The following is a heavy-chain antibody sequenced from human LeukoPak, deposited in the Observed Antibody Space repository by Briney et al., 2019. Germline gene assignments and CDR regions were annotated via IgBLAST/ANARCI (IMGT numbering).Heavy chain of an antibody. CDR1: GFTFSSYW. D-gene: IGHD3-10*01. V-gene: IGHV3-23*01. Sequence: PGGSLRLSCAASGFTFSSYWMSWVRQAPGKGLEWVSAISGSDGSTNYADSVKGRFTISRDNSKNTLYLQMNSLRAEDTAVYYCAKHVDGWFGELLRFDYWGQGTLVTVSS. CDR2: ISGSDGST. J-gene: IGHJ4*02. CDR3: AKHVDGWFGELLRFDY.